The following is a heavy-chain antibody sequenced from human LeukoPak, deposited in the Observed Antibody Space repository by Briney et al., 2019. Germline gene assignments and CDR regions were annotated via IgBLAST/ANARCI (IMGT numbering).Heavy chain of an antibody. CDR3: ARDRPVTTVTKTDY. V-gene: IGHV1-18*04. CDR1: GYTFTGYY. CDR2: ISAYNGNT. D-gene: IGHD4-17*01. J-gene: IGHJ4*02. Sequence: ASVKVSCKTSGYTFTGYYIHWVRQAPGQGLEWMGWISAYNGNTNYAQKFHGRVTMTTDTSTNTAYMELRSLRFDDPAVYYCARDRPVTTVTKTDYWGQGTLVPVSS.